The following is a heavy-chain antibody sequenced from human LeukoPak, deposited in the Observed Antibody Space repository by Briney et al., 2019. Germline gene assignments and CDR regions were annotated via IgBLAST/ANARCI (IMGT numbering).Heavy chain of an antibody. V-gene: IGHV1-2*02. CDR1: GYTFTGYY. CDR2: INPNSGGT. D-gene: IGHD2-2*01. Sequence: ASVKVSCTASGYTFTGYYMHWVRQPPGQELEGLGWINPNSGGTNYAPTLQGRVTMTRDTSISTAYMELSRLTSDDTAVYYCAREGGLRIVVARASASWFDPWGQGTLVTVSS. CDR3: AREGGLRIVVARASASWFDP. J-gene: IGHJ5*02.